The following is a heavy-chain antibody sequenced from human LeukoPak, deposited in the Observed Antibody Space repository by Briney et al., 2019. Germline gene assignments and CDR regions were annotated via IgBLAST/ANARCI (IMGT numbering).Heavy chain of an antibody. CDR1: GGSISDYY. Sequence: SETLSLTCTVSGGSISDYYWSWIRQPPGKGLEWMGYIFYTGTPNYNPSLKSRATISVDTSKNQLSLKLNSVTAADTAVYNCARGSGSGKYAYYYGMDVWGKGTTVTVSS. D-gene: IGHD3-10*01. CDR3: ARGSGSGKYAYYYGMDV. CDR2: IFYTGTP. J-gene: IGHJ6*04. V-gene: IGHV4-59*01.